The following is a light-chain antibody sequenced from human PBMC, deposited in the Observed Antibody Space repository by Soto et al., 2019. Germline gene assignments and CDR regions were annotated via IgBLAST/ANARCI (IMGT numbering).Light chain of an antibody. CDR1: QTVTSNY. CDR2: GAS. V-gene: IGKV3-20*01. J-gene: IGKJ3*01. Sequence: EIVLTQSPGTLSLSPGERATLTCRASQTVTSNYLAWYQQKPGQAPRLLMYGASSRATGIPDRFSGSGSGTDFTLTISRLEPEDFAVYYCHQYGSSPLTFGHGTKVDIK. CDR3: HQYGSSPLT.